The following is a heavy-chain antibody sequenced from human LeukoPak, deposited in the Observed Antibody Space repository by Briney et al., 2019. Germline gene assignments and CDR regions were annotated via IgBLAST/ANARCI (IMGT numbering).Heavy chain of an antibody. D-gene: IGHD3-10*01. CDR2: IYYSGST. Sequence: SETLSLTCTVSGGSISSYYWSWIRQPPGKGLEWIGYIYYSGSTNYNPSLKSRVTISVDTCKNQFSLKLSSVTAADTAVYYCARLLGVYYYYMDVWGKGTTVTISS. CDR3: ARLLGVYYYYMDV. J-gene: IGHJ6*03. CDR1: GGSISSYY. V-gene: IGHV4-59*01.